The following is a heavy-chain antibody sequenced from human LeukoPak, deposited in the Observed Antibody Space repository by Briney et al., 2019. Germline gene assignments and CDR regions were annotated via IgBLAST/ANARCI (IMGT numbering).Heavy chain of an antibody. D-gene: IGHD2-15*01. V-gene: IGHV1-69*13. CDR2: IIPMFGTV. CDR1: GGTFSSYA. Sequence: SVKVSCKASGGTFSSYAITWVRQAPGQGLEWMGGIIPMFGTVKYVQNFQGRVTINADESTTTAYMEMSSLRSEDTAVYYCARMIDPARWYNAMDVWGQETTVTVSS. CDR3: ARMIDPARWYNAMDV. J-gene: IGHJ6*02.